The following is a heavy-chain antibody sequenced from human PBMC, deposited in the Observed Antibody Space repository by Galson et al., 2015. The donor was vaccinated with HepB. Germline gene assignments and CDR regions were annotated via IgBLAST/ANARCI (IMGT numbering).Heavy chain of an antibody. CDR1: GFSLSTNGVG. CDR2: IYWDDDK. Sequence: PALVKPTQTLTLTCSFSGFSLSTNGVGVGWLRQPPGKALEWLALIYWDDDKRYSPSLESRLTVTKDTSKNQVVLIMTNMDPMDTATYFCAHRRLSTPGYIPYFDSWGQGVLVTVSS. CDR3: AHRRLSTPGYIPYFDS. V-gene: IGHV2-5*02. J-gene: IGHJ4*02. D-gene: IGHD5-24*01.